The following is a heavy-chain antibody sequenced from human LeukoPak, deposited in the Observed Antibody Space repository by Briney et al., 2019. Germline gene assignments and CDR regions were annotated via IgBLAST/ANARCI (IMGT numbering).Heavy chain of an antibody. J-gene: IGHJ3*02. D-gene: IGHD3-22*01. CDR2: IFHSGST. CDR3: AGRKDLYYYDSSGYYRDAFDI. V-gene: IGHV4-59*12. CDR1: GGSISSYY. Sequence: PSETLSLTCTVSGGSISSYYWSWIRQPPGKGLEWIGNIFHSGSTNYNPSLKSRVTISVDTSKNQFSLKLNSVTAADTAVYYCAGRKDLYYYDSSGYYRDAFDIWGQGTMVTVSS.